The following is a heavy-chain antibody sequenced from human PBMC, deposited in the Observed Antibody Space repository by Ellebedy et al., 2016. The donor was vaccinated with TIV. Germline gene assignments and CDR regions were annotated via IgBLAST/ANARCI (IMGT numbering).Heavy chain of an antibody. D-gene: IGHD2-15*01. V-gene: IGHV3-48*02. CDR3: ARGGGERIRNAFDI. CDR2: IGSRTSKI. CDR1: GFTFNTYS. Sequence: PGGSLRLSCAASGFTFNTYSMNWVRQAPGKGREWVSYIGSRTSKIYYADSVKGRFTISRDNAENSLYLQMNSLRDEDTAVYYCARGGGERIRNAFDIWGHGTLVTVSS. J-gene: IGHJ3*02.